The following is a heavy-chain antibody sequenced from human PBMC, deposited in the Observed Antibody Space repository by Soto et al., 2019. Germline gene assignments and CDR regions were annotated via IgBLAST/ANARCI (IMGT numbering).Heavy chain of an antibody. V-gene: IGHV1-18*01. Sequence: QVQLVQSGAEVKKPGASVKVSCQASGYTFTSYGISWVRQAPGQGLEWMGWISGYNGHTNYAQKLQGRVTMTTDTSTSTAYMELGSLRSDDTAVYYCARGDYDFWSGQHYYFDYWGQGTLVTVSS. CDR2: ISGYNGHT. CDR1: GYTFTSYG. J-gene: IGHJ4*02. D-gene: IGHD3-3*01. CDR3: ARGDYDFWSGQHYYFDY.